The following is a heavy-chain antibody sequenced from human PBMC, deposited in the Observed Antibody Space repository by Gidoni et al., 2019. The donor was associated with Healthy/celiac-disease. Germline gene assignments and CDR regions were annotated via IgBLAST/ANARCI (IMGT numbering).Heavy chain of an antibody. D-gene: IGHD6-19*01. CDR1: GFTFSSYA. Sequence: EVQLLESGGGLVQPGGSRRLSCAASGFTFSSYAMSWVRQAPGKGLEWVSVISGSGGSTYYADSVKGRFTISRDNSKNTLYLQMNSLRAEDTAVYYCARAVAGSQYYFDYWGQGTLVTVSS. J-gene: IGHJ4*02. CDR2: ISGSGGST. CDR3: ARAVAGSQYYFDY. V-gene: IGHV3-23*01.